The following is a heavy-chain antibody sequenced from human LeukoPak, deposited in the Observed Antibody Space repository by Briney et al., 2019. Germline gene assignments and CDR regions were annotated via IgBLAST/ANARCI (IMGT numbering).Heavy chain of an antibody. CDR3: ARGSSSSRYIHDSDP. V-gene: IGHV4-59*01. CDR2: IYYSGST. D-gene: IGHD6-13*01. Sequence: SSETLSLTCTVSGGSISSYYWSWIRQPPGKGLEWIGYIYYSGSTNYNPSLKSRVTISVDTSKNQFSLKLSSVTAADTAVYYCARGSSSSRYIHDSDPWGQGTLVTVSS. CDR1: GGSISSYY. J-gene: IGHJ5*02.